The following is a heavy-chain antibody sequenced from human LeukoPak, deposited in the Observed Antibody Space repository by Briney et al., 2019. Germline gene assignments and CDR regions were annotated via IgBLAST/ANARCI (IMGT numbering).Heavy chain of an antibody. CDR1: GFTFSSRA. D-gene: IGHD3-10*01. J-gene: IGHJ4*02. V-gene: IGHV3-23*01. CDR2: ISGSGGST. Sequence: GGSLRLSCAASGFTFSSRAMSWVRQAPGKGLEWVSAISGSGGSTYYADSVKGRFTISRDNSKNTLYLQMNSLRAEDTAVYYCAWSNYYGSGSYYYDFDYWGQGTLVTVSS. CDR3: AWSNYYGSGSYYYDFDY.